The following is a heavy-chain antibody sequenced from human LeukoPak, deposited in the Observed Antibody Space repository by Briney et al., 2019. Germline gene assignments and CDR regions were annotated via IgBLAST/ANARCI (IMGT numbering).Heavy chain of an antibody. CDR2: INHSGST. CDR3: ARSSLVVAATLDYYYYMDV. Sequence: SETLSLTCAVYGGSFSGYYWSWIRQPPGKGLEWIGEINHSGSTYYNPSLKSRVTISVDTSKNQFSLKLSSVTAADTAVYYCARSSLVVAATLDYYYYMDVWGKGTTVTISS. V-gene: IGHV4-34*01. D-gene: IGHD2-15*01. J-gene: IGHJ6*03. CDR1: GGSFSGYY.